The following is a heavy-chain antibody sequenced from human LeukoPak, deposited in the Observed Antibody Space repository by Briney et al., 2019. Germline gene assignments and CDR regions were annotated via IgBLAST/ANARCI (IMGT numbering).Heavy chain of an antibody. Sequence: GRSLRLSCAASGFTFDDYAMHWVRQAPGKGLEWVSGISWNSGSIGYADSVKGRFTISRDNAKNSLYLQMNSLRAEDTALYYCAKPVAYYYDSSGYYSSPEYFQHWGQGTLVTVSS. D-gene: IGHD3-22*01. CDR2: ISWNSGSI. J-gene: IGHJ1*01. CDR3: AKPVAYYYDSSGYYSSPEYFQH. V-gene: IGHV3-9*01. CDR1: GFTFDDYA.